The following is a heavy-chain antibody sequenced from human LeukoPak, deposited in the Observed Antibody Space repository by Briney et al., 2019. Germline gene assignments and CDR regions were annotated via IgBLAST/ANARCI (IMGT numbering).Heavy chain of an antibody. Sequence: GGSLRLSCAASGFTFSSYGMHWVRQAPGKGLEWVAFIRYDGSNKYYADSVKGRFTISRDNSKNTLYLQMNSLRAEDTAVYYCAKDRGNIVGATMINWGQGTLVTVSS. V-gene: IGHV3-30*02. CDR1: GFTFSSYG. CDR3: AKDRGNIVGATMIN. J-gene: IGHJ4*02. D-gene: IGHD1-26*01. CDR2: IRYDGSNK.